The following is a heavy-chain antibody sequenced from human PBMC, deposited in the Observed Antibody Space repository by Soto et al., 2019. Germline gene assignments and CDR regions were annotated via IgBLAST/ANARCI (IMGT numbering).Heavy chain of an antibody. CDR3: AHAGDYDLLTFDH. CDR2: IYWDDDK. V-gene: IGHV2-5*02. D-gene: IGHD4-17*01. Sequence: QITLKESGPTLVRPAQPLTLTCGFSGFSLSSYGMGVAWIRQPPGKALEWLALIYWDDDKRYSPSLKDRLAISKDTSSNQVVLIITNMDPGDTATYFCAHAGDYDLLTFDHWGPGTLVTVSS. J-gene: IGHJ4*02. CDR1: GFSLSSYGMG.